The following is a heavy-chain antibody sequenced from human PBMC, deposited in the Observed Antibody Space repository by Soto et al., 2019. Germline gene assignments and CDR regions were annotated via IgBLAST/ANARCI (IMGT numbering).Heavy chain of an antibody. CDR1: GCTFSSYA. V-gene: IGHV3-30-3*01. J-gene: IGHJ5*02. CDR2: ISYDGSNK. D-gene: IGHD3-22*01. CDR3: ASRYYYASSGYSSGPASIT. Sequence: GGSLRLSCAASGCTFSSYAMHWVRQAPGKGLEWVAVISYDGSNKYYADSVKGRFTISRDNSKNTLYLQMNSLRAEDTAVYYCASRYYYASSGYSSGPASITWGQGTLVTV.